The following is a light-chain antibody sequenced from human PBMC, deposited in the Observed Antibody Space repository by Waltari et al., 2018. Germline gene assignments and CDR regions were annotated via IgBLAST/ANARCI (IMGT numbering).Light chain of an antibody. CDR1: QSISTN. Sequence: DIQMTQSPSSLSAFVGDRVTITCRASQSISTNLNWYQQKPGKAPKLRIYAASSLQSGVPSRFSGSGSGTDFTLTISSLQPEDFATYYCQQSYSTPITFGQGTRLEIK. CDR2: AAS. J-gene: IGKJ5*01. CDR3: QQSYSTPIT. V-gene: IGKV1-39*01.